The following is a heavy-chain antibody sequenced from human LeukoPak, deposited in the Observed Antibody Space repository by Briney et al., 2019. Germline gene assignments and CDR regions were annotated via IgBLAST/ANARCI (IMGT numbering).Heavy chain of an antibody. Sequence: GGSLRLSCAASGFTFSSYSMNWVRQAPGKGLEWISYSSSSGSTIYYADSVKGRFTISRDNAKKSLYLQMNSLRVEDTAVYYCARGEQDMATMSIDYWGQGSLITVSS. CDR1: GFTFSSYS. CDR2: SSSSGSTI. J-gene: IGHJ4*02. V-gene: IGHV3-48*01. D-gene: IGHD5-24*01. CDR3: ARGEQDMATMSIDY.